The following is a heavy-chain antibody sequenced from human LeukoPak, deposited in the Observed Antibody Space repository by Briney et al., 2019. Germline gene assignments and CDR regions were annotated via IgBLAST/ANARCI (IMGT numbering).Heavy chain of an antibody. CDR3: ARDPGRYDDY. CDR2: IRYDGSNK. V-gene: IGHV3-30*02. J-gene: IGHJ4*02. Sequence: GGSLRLSCAASGFTFSSYGMHWVRQAPGKGLEWVAFIRYDGSNKYYADSVKGRFTISRDNAKNSLYLQMNSLRAEDTAVYYCARDPGRYDDYWGQGTLVTVSS. CDR1: GFTFSSYG. D-gene: IGHD3-16*01.